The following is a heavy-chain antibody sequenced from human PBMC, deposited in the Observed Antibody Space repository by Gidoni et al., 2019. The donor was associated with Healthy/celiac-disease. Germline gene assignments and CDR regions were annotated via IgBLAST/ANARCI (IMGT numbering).Heavy chain of an antibody. J-gene: IGHJ6*02. Sequence: QVQLQESGPGLVKPSETLSLTCTVSGGSVSSGSYYWSWIRQPPGKGLEWIGYIYYSGSNNYNPALKSRVTISVDTSKNQFSLKLSSVTAADTAVYYCARDLLGYFDWLSPYYYGMDVWGQGTTVTVSS. CDR1: GGSVSSGSYY. V-gene: IGHV4-61*01. CDR2: IYYSGSN. D-gene: IGHD3-9*01. CDR3: ARDLLGYFDWLSPYYYGMDV.